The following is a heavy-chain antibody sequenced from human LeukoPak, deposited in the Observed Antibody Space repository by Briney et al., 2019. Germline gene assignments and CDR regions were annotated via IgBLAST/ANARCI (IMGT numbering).Heavy chain of an antibody. CDR1: GFTLSSYT. V-gene: IGHV3-21*01. J-gene: IGHJ4*02. Sequence: GGSVRLSCAVSGFTLSSYTINWVRQAPGKGLEWVSSISSSGTYIYYADSVKGRFTISRDNAKNSLSLQMNSLRAEDTAVYYCARKNGLDYWGQGTLVTVSS. CDR2: ISSSGTYI. CDR3: ARKNGLDY.